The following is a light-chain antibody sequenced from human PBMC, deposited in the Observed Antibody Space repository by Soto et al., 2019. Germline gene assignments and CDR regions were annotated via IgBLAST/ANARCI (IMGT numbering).Light chain of an antibody. Sequence: QSVLTQPASVSGSPGQSITISCTGTSSDVGRYNYVSWYQHHPGKAPKLMIYEVSNRPSGVSIRFSGSKSGYAASLTISGLQAEDEADYYCSSYTSSSTGVFGGGTKLTVL. CDR1: SSDVGRYNY. J-gene: IGLJ3*02. CDR2: EVS. CDR3: SSYTSSSTGV. V-gene: IGLV2-14*01.